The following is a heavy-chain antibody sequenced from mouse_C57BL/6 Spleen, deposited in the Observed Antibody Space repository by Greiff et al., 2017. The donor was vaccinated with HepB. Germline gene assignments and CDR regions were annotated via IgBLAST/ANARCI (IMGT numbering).Heavy chain of an antibody. V-gene: IGHV1-53*01. D-gene: IGHD1-1*01. CDR3: TEGGYYGSRDY. J-gene: IGHJ2*01. CDR1: GYTFTSYW. CDR2: IDPETGGT. Sequence: QVQLQQPGTELVKPGASVKLSCKASGYTFTSYWMHWVKQRPGQGLEWIGAIDPETGGTAYNQKFKGKAILTADKSSSTAYMELRSLTSEDSAVYYCTEGGYYGSRDYWGQGTTLTVSS.